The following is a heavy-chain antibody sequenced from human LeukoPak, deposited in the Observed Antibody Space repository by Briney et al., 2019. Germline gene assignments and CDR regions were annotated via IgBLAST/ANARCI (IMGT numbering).Heavy chain of an antibody. D-gene: IGHD3-9*01. CDR2: FDPEDGET. CDR1: GYTLTKLS. Sequence: ASVKVSCKVSGYTLTKLSMHWVRQAPGKGLEWMGTFDPEDGETIYAQKLQGRVTMTEDTSTDTAYMELSSLRSEDTAVYYCARGVGIRYDILTGYSPLSLTFGDYWGQGTQVTVSS. V-gene: IGHV1-24*01. CDR3: ARGVGIRYDILTGYSPLSLTFGDY. J-gene: IGHJ4*02.